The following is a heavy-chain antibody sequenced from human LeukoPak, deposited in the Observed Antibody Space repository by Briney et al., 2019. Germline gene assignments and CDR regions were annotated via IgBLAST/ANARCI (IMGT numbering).Heavy chain of an antibody. CDR2: ISNDGSNN. Sequence: GGSLRLSCAASGFTFSSYGMHWVRQAPGKGLEWVALISNDGSNNNYADSVRGRFNISRDNSKNTLYLEVNSLRVEDTGVYYCAKEQWLINSFDNWGQGTLVTVSS. CDR3: AKEQWLINSFDN. CDR1: GFTFSSYG. J-gene: IGHJ4*02. V-gene: IGHV3-30*18. D-gene: IGHD6-19*01.